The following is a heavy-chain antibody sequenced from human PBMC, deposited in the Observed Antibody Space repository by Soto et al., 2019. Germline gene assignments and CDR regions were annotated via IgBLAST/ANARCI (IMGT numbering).Heavy chain of an antibody. CDR3: AKDRLAGNFDY. CDR1: GFTFNNYA. J-gene: IGHJ4*02. CDR2: ISATGGST. V-gene: IGHV3-23*01. Sequence: EVQVLDSGGGLVQPGGSLRLSCAASGFTFNNYAMYWVRQAPGKGLEWVATISATGGSTYYADSVKGRFTISRDNSKNTLYLQMNGLRVEDTAVYYCAKDRLAGNFDYWGQGTQVTVSS.